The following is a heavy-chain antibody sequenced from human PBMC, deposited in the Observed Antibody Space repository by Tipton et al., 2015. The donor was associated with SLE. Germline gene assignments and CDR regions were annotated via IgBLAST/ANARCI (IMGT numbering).Heavy chain of an antibody. D-gene: IGHD3-22*01. CDR3: ARGYYYDSGSEQDYYGMDV. J-gene: IGHJ6*02. CDR2: IYHSGRT. CDR1: GGSVSSVSYY. Sequence: TLSLTCTVSGGSVSSVSYYWGWIRQPPGKALEWIGYIYHSGRTSYNPSLKSRVTISLDMSKNQFSLRLSSVSAADTAVYYCARGYYYDSGSEQDYYGMDVWGQGTTVIVSS. V-gene: IGHV4-61*01.